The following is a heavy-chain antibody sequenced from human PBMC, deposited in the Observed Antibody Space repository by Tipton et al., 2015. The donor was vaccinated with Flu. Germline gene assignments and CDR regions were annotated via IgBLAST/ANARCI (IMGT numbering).Heavy chain of an antibody. J-gene: IGHJ4*02. CDR2: IYTSGST. V-gene: IGHV4-61*02. D-gene: IGHD3-22*01. CDR3: ARYYYDSSGYPQGAYYFDY. Sequence: TLSLTCTVSGGSISSGSYYWSWIRQPAGKGLEWIGRIYTSGSTNYNPSLKSRVTISVDTSKNQFSLKLSSVTAADTAVYYCARYYYDSSGYPQGAYYFDYWGQGTLVTGSS. CDR1: GGSISSGSYY.